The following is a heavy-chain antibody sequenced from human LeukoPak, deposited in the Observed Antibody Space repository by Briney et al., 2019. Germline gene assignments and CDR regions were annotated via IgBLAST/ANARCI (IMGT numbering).Heavy chain of an antibody. D-gene: IGHD3-10*01. Sequence: SETLSLTCTVSGGSISSYYWSWIRQPPGKGLEWIGYIYTSGSTNYNPSLKSRATISVDTSKDQFSLKLSSVTAAGTAVYYWTRQGPTVRGVLVGVDWFDVWGQGTLVTVSS. CDR3: TRQGPTVRGVLVGVDWFDV. CDR1: GGSISSYY. J-gene: IGHJ5*02. CDR2: IYTSGST. V-gene: IGHV4-4*09.